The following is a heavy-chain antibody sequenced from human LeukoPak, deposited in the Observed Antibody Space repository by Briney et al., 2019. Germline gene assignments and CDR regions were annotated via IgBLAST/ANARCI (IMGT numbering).Heavy chain of an antibody. Sequence: GGSLRLSCAASGLTFSSYAMSWVRQAPGKGLEWVSAISGSGGSTYYADSVKGRFTISRDNSKNTLYLQMNSLRAEDTAVYYCADSGYSYGYDSGGDYWGQGTLVTVSS. D-gene: IGHD5-18*01. V-gene: IGHV3-23*01. CDR3: ADSGYSYGYDSGGDY. J-gene: IGHJ4*02. CDR1: GLTFSSYA. CDR2: ISGSGGST.